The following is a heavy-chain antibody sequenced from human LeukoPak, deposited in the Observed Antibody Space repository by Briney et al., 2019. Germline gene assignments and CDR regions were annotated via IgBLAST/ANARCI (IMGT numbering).Heavy chain of an antibody. Sequence: NPSETLSLTCTVSGGSISTSSYYWGWVRQPPGKGLEWIGNIFYSGSTYYSPSLKSRVTISLDTSRNQFSLKLSSVTAADTAVYYCAGRYHDYGPNHYYYYYYMDVWGKGTTVTISS. J-gene: IGHJ6*03. D-gene: IGHD4-17*01. CDR2: IFYSGST. V-gene: IGHV4-39*07. CDR1: GGSISTSSYY. CDR3: AGRYHDYGPNHYYYYYYMDV.